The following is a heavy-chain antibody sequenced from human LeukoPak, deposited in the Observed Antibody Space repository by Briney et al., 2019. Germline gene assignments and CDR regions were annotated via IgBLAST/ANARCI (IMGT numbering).Heavy chain of an antibody. J-gene: IGHJ4*02. CDR3: GRGEGVAAAGTIDY. D-gene: IGHD6-13*01. Sequence: SETLSLTCAVYGGSFSGYYWSWIRQPPGKGLEWIGEINHSGSTNYNPSLKSRVTISVDTSKNQFSLKLSSVTAADTAVYYCGRGEGVAAAGTIDYWGQGTLVTVSS. CDR1: GGSFSGYY. CDR2: INHSGST. V-gene: IGHV4-34*01.